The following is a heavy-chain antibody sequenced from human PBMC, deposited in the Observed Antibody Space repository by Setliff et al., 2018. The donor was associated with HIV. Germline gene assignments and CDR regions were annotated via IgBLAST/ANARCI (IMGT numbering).Heavy chain of an antibody. Sequence: GASVKVSCKASGYTFTDYYMDWVQQAPGKGPEWMGRVDPEDGETMYAARFQGRVTITADTSTDTAYMEVSSLRSEDTAVYYCARGSGSYSNYWGQGTLVTVSS. V-gene: IGHV1-69-2*01. CDR2: VDPEDGET. CDR1: GYTFTDYY. CDR3: ARGSGSYSNY. J-gene: IGHJ4*02. D-gene: IGHD1-26*01.